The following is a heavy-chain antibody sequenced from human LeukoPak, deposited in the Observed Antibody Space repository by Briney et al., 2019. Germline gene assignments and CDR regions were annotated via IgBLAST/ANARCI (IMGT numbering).Heavy chain of an antibody. V-gene: IGHV4-39*01. Sequence: SETLSLTCTVSGGSISSSSYYWGWIRQPPGKGLEWIGSIYYSGSTYYNPSLKSRVTISVDTSKNQFSLKLSSVTAADTAVYYCASSLRSDDYWGQGTLVTVSS. J-gene: IGHJ4*02. CDR1: GGSISSSSYY. D-gene: IGHD4-17*01. CDR2: IYYSGST. CDR3: ASSLRSDDY.